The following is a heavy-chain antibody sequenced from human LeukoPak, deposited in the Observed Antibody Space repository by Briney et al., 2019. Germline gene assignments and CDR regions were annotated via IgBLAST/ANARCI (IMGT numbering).Heavy chain of an antibody. J-gene: IGHJ4*02. CDR1: GFSFTTYW. V-gene: IGHV3-7*01. CDR3: VKVAKYYYGSETYYFFEH. D-gene: IGHD3-10*01. CDR2: INQDGTEK. Sequence: PGGSLRLSCAASGFSFTTYWMGWVRQLPGKGLEWVANINQDGTEKYYVDSVKGLFTISRDNAKNSLYLQMNSLRVEDTAIYYCVKVAKYYYGSETYYFFEHWGQGTPVTASS.